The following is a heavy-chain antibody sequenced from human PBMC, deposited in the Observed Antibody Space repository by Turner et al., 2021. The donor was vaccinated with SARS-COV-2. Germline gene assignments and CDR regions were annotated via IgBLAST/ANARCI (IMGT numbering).Heavy chain of an antibody. V-gene: IGHV3-30*18. CDR3: AKSYSGSYWDRNDY. CDR1: GFTFSIYG. Sequence: QVQLVESGGGVVQPVRSLSLSCAASGFTFSIYGMHWVRQAPGKGLEWVAVISYDGSNKYYADSVKGRFTISRDNSKNTLYLQMNSLRAEDTAVYYCAKSYSGSYWDRNDYWGQGTLVTVSS. J-gene: IGHJ4*02. D-gene: IGHD1-26*01. CDR2: ISYDGSNK.